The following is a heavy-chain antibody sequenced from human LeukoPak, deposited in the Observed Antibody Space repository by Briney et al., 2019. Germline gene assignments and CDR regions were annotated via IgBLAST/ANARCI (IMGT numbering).Heavy chain of an antibody. CDR1: GGSFSSGDYY. CDR3: ARGSYDILTGYSSGTQETYYFDY. J-gene: IGHJ4*02. V-gene: IGHV4-30-4*01. CDR2: IYYSGST. D-gene: IGHD3-9*01. Sequence: NPSQTLSLTCTVSGGSFSSGDYYWNWIRQPPGKGLEWIGYIYYSGSTYYNPSLKSRVTISVDTSKNQFSLKLSSVTAADTAVYYCARGSYDILTGYSSGTQETYYFDYWGQGTLVTVSS.